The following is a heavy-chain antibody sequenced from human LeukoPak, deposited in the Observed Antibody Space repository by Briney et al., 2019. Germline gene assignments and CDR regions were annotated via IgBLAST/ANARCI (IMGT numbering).Heavy chain of an antibody. CDR2: VNPNSGDT. CDR3: ARDPRDGYNTLEY. CDR1: GYTFTGYY. D-gene: IGHD5-24*01. Sequence: ASVKVSCKASGYTFTGYYLHWVRQAPGQGLEWMGCVNPNSGDTSYAQKFQGRVTMTRDMSTSTVYMELSSLRSEDTAVYYCARDPRDGYNTLEYWGQGTLVTVSS. J-gene: IGHJ4*02. V-gene: IGHV1-2*02.